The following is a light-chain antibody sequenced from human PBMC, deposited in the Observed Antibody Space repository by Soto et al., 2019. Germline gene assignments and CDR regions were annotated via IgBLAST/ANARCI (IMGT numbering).Light chain of an antibody. CDR2: SNN. CDR3: AAWDDSLNGLYV. J-gene: IGLJ1*01. V-gene: IGLV1-44*01. CDR1: SCNIGSNT. Sequence: QSVLTQPPSASGTPGQRVTISCSGSSCNIGSNTVDWYQQLPGTAPKLLIYSNNQRPSGVPDRFSGSKSGTSASLAISGLQSEDEADYYCAAWDDSLNGLYVFGPGTKVTVL.